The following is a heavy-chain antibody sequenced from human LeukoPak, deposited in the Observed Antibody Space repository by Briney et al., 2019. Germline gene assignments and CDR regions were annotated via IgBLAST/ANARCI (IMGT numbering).Heavy chain of an antibody. CDR1: GGSISSYY. CDR3: ASTPQSDYYDSSGYIDY. J-gene: IGHJ4*02. D-gene: IGHD3-22*01. Sequence: SETLSLTCTVSGGSISSYYWSWIRQPPGKGLEWIGYIYHSGSTYYNPSLKSRVTISVDRSKNQFSLKLSSVTAADTAVYYCASTPQSDYYDSSGYIDYWGQGTLVTVSS. V-gene: IGHV4-59*12. CDR2: IYHSGST.